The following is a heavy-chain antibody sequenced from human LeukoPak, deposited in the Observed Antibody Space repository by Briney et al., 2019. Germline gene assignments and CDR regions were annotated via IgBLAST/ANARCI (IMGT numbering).Heavy chain of an antibody. CDR2: INHSGST. Sequence: SETLSLTCAVYGGSFSGYYWRWIRQPPGKGLEWIGEINHSGSTNYNPSLKSRVTISVDTSKNQFSLKLSSVTAADTAVYYCARYYCSGGSCRYYFDYWGQGTLVTVSS. J-gene: IGHJ4*02. V-gene: IGHV4-34*01. D-gene: IGHD2-15*01. CDR3: ARYYCSGGSCRYYFDY. CDR1: GGSFSGYY.